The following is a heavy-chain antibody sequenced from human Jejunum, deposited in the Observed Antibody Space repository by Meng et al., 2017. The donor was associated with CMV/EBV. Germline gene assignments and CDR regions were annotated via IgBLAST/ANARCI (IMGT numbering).Heavy chain of an antibody. J-gene: IGHJ3*02. Sequence: ASRFSFGTKWIHWVRQAPGKGLVWVARIDSDGSTTSYADSVKGRFTISRDNAKNTLYLEMNSLRVGDTAVYYCASSMQFDMDAFDMWGQGTMVTVSS. CDR3: ASSMQFDMDAFDM. D-gene: IGHD2-15*01. CDR2: IDSDGSTT. CDR1: RFSFGTKW. V-gene: IGHV3-74*01.